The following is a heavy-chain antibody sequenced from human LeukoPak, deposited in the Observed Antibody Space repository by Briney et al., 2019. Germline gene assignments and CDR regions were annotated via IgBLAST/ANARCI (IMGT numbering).Heavy chain of an antibody. CDR2: IYHSGSP. CDR3: ARVNINNWHSCDY. V-gene: IGHV4-4*02. Sequence: PSETLSLTCTVSGGSISSNNWWGWIRQPPGKGLEWIGEIYHSGSPNYNPSLKSRVTISVDKSRNHFSLNLSSVTAADTAVYYCARVNINNWHSCDYWGQGTLVTVSS. CDR1: GGSISSNNW. J-gene: IGHJ4*02. D-gene: IGHD1-1*01.